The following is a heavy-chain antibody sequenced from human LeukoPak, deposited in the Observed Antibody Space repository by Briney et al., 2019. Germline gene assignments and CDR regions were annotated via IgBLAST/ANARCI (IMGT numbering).Heavy chain of an antibody. D-gene: IGHD3-22*01. CDR2: INPSGGST. V-gene: IGHV1-46*01. J-gene: IGHJ3*02. CDR3: ARASTMIVVVDDAFDI. CDR1: GYAFTSYS. Sequence: ASVKVSCKASGYAFTSYSMHWVLQAPGQGLEWMGIINPSGGSTSYAQKFQGRVTMTRDTSTSTVYMELSSLRSEDTAVYYCARASTMIVVVDDAFDIWGQGTMVTVSS.